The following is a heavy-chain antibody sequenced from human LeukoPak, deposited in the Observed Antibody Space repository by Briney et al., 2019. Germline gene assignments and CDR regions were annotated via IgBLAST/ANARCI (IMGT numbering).Heavy chain of an antibody. CDR2: ISSSSSYI. Sequence: GGSLRLSCAASGFTFSSYSMNWVRQAPGKGLEWVSSISSSSSYIYYADSVKGRFTISRDNAKNSLYLQMDSLRAEDTAVYYCARASNDYFDYWGQGTLVTVSS. V-gene: IGHV3-21*01. J-gene: IGHJ4*02. CDR3: ARASNDYFDY. CDR1: GFTFSSYS. D-gene: IGHD1-1*01.